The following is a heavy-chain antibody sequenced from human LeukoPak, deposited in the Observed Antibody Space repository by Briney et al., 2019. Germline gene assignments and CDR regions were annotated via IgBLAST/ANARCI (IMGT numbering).Heavy chain of an antibody. J-gene: IGHJ4*02. CDR2: VNLQGST. D-gene: IGHD2-2*01. CDR3: AKEGGPYLPLYY. CDR1: GGTITQTNY. Sequence: SSGTLSLTCAVSGGTITQTNYWTWVRQPPGKGLEWIGGVNLQGSTNYNPSLMGRVAISVDKSENYVSLQLTSVTAADTAVYCAAKEGGPYLPLYYSGQGTLVTAS. V-gene: IGHV4-4*01.